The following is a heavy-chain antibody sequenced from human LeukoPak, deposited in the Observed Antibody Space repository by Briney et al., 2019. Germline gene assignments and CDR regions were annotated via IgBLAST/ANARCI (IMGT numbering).Heavy chain of an antibody. D-gene: IGHD3-3*01. Sequence: EASVTVSCKASGYTFTSYGISWVRQAPGQGLEWMGWISAYNGNTNYAQKLQGRVTMTTDTSTSTAYMELRSLRSDDTAVYYCVTVTTSFVDYWGQGTLVTVSS. CDR1: GYTFTSYG. V-gene: IGHV1-18*01. J-gene: IGHJ4*02. CDR2: ISAYNGNT. CDR3: VTVTTSFVDY.